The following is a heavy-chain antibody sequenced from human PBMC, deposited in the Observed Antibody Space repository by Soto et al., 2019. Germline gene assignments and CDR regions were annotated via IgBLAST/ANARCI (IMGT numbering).Heavy chain of an antibody. V-gene: IGHV1-69*02. Sequence: QVQLVQSGAEVSKPGSSVKVSCKASGGTFSSYTIGWVRQAPGQGLEWMGRIIPILGIANYAQKFQGRVTSTADKSTSTAYMELSSLRSEDTAVYYCSSGTVTTNYLDYWGQGTLVTVSS. J-gene: IGHJ4*02. CDR1: GGTFSSYT. CDR3: SSGTVTTNYLDY. CDR2: IIPILGIA. D-gene: IGHD4-17*01.